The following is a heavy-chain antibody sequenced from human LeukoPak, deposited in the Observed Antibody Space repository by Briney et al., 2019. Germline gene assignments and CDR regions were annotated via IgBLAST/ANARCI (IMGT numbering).Heavy chain of an antibody. J-gene: IGHJ4*02. CDR3: ARDLLNEGNHLDY. Sequence: SETLSLTCTVSGGSISSGDYYWSWIRQPPGKDLKWIGYIYYSGSTYYNPSLKSRVTISVDTSKNQFSLKLSSVTAADTAVYYCARDLLNEGNHLDYWGQGTLVTVSS. V-gene: IGHV4-30-4*01. CDR1: GGSISSGDYY. D-gene: IGHD4-23*01. CDR2: IYYSGST.